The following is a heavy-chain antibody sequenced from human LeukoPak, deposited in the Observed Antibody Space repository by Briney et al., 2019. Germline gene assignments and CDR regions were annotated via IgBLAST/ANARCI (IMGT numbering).Heavy chain of an antibody. CDR3: ARPRLRMVRGVMFDP. CDR1: GGSFSGYY. V-gene: IGHV4-34*01. J-gene: IGHJ5*02. D-gene: IGHD3-10*01. CDR2: INHSGST. Sequence: SETLFLTCAVYGGSFSGYYWSWIRQPPGKGLEWIGEINHSGSTNDNPSLKRRVTISVDTSKNQSSLKLSSVTAADTAVYYCARPRLRMVRGVMFDPWGQGTLVTVSS.